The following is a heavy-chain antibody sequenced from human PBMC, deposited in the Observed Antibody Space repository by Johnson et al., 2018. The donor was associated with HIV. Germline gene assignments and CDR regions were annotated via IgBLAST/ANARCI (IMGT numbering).Heavy chain of an antibody. Sequence: QVQLVESGGGVVQPGRSLRLSCAASGFTFSSYGMHWVRQAPGKGLEWVAVISYDGSNKYYADSVKGRFTISRDNFKKTVHLQMNSLRAEDTALYYCARGGVGGWDHDAFDIWGQGTMVTVSS. CDR1: GFTFSSYG. CDR2: ISYDGSNK. D-gene: IGHD6-19*01. V-gene: IGHV3-30*03. CDR3: ARGGVGGWDHDAFDI. J-gene: IGHJ3*02.